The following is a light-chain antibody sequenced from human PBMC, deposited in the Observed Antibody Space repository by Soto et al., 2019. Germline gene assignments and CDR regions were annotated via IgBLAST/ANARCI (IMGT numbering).Light chain of an antibody. Sequence: QSALTQPASVSGSPGQSITISCTGTSSDVGSYNYVSWYQQHPAKAPKLMIYDVSNRPSGVSNRFSGSKSGNTASLTISGLQSEDDADYYCSSYTTSRTRVFGGGTKLTVL. J-gene: IGLJ3*02. CDR2: DVS. CDR3: SSYTTSRTRV. CDR1: SSDVGSYNY. V-gene: IGLV2-14*01.